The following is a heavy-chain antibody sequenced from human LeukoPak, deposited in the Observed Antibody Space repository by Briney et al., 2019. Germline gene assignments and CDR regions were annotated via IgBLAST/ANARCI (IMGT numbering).Heavy chain of an antibody. Sequence: GGSLRLSCAASGFTFSSYAMSWVRQAPGKGLEWVSAISGSGGSTYYADSVKGRFTISRDNSKNTLYLQMNSLRAEDTAVYYCAKDLEYGDYVEWLDPWGQGTLVTVSS. D-gene: IGHD4-17*01. CDR2: ISGSGGST. V-gene: IGHV3-23*01. CDR3: AKDLEYGDYVEWLDP. J-gene: IGHJ5*02. CDR1: GFTFSSYA.